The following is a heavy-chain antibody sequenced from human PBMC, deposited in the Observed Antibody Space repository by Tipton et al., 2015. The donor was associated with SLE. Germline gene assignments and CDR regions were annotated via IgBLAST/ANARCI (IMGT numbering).Heavy chain of an antibody. J-gene: IGHJ4*02. CDR2: IYYSGST. V-gene: IGHV4-30-4*08. CDR1: GGSISSHY. Sequence: TLSLTCTVSGGSISSHYWSWIRQPPGKGLEWIGYIYYSGSTYYNPSLKSRVTISVDTSKNQFSLKLSSVTAADTAVYYCARMGTTVTVDYWGQGTLVTVSS. D-gene: IGHD4-17*01. CDR3: ARMGTTVTVDY.